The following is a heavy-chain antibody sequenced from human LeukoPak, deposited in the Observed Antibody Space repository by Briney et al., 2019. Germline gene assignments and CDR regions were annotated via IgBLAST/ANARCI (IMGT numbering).Heavy chain of an antibody. V-gene: IGHV4-31*03. D-gene: IGHD3-3*01. CDR3: ARHNRGSDDFWSGYYQTGYFDY. CDR2: IYYSGST. Sequence: PSETLSLTCTVSGGSISSGGYYWSWIRQHPGKGLGWIGYIYYSGSTYYNPSLKSRVTISVDTSKNQFSLKLSSVTAADTAVYYCARHNRGSDDFWSGYYQTGYFDYWGQGTLVTVSS. J-gene: IGHJ4*02. CDR1: GGSISSGGYY.